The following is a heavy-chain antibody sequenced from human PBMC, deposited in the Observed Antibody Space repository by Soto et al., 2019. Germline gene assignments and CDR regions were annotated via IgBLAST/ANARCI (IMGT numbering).Heavy chain of an antibody. CDR1: GFTFSNAW. Sequence: GGSLRLSCAAPGFTFSNAWMSWVRQAPGKGLEWVGRIKSKTDGGTTDYAAPVKGRFTISRDDSKNTLYLQMNSLKTEDTAVYYCTTDPAGKSFDYWGQGTLVTVSS. D-gene: IGHD1-1*01. CDR2: IKSKTDGGTT. V-gene: IGHV3-15*01. J-gene: IGHJ4*02. CDR3: TTDPAGKSFDY.